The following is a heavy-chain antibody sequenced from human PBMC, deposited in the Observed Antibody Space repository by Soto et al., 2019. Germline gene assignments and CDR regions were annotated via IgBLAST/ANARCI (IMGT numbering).Heavy chain of an antibody. CDR3: ARVSYYYDSSGYYPALRWFDP. J-gene: IGHJ5*02. CDR2: IYYSGST. D-gene: IGHD3-22*01. Sequence: PSETLSLTCTVSGGSISSGDYYWSWIRQPPGKGLEWIGYIYYSGSTYYNPSLKSRVTISVDTSKNQFSLKLSSVTAADTAVYYCARVSYYYDSSGYYPALRWFDPWGQGTLVTVSS. CDR1: GGSISSGDYY. V-gene: IGHV4-30-4*01.